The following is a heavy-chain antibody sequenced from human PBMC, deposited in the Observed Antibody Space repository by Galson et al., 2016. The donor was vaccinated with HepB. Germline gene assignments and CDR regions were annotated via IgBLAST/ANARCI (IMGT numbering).Heavy chain of an antibody. D-gene: IGHD3-22*01. J-gene: IGHJ3*02. CDR3: ARDRRPYYSDSSGYLDYAFHI. V-gene: IGHV4-61*01. CDR2: IYYIVST. CDR1: GGSVSSGSYY. Sequence: ATLSPTCTVSGGSVSSGSYYWSWIRQPPGKGLEWIGNIYYIVSTNYNPSLKSRVTISVDTSKNQFPLKLSSVTAADTAVYYCARDRRPYYSDSSGYLDYAFHIWGQGTMVTVSS.